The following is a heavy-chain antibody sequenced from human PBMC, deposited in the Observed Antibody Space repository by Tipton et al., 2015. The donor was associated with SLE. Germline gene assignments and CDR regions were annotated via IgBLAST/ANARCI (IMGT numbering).Heavy chain of an antibody. CDR1: GASISDYY. V-gene: IGHV4-4*09. Sequence: TLSLTCTVSGASISDYYWAWNRQPAGKGLEWIGYIYTSGSTNYNPSLKSRVTISVDTSKNQVCLKLSSVTAADTAVYYCASDKGWFDPWGQGTLVTVSS. J-gene: IGHJ5*02. CDR3: ASDKGWFDP. CDR2: IYTSGST.